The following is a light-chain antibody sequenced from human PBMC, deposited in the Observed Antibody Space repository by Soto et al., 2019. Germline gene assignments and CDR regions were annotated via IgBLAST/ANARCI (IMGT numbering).Light chain of an antibody. CDR3: QQFNSYPIT. Sequence: AIQVTQSPSSLSASVGDRVTITCRASQDIRGALAWYQQKPGKAPKLLIYDVSTLENEVPSRFSGSSSGTQFTLTISRLQHEDFGTYYCQQFNSYPITFGHGTRLEIK. V-gene: IGKV1-13*02. J-gene: IGKJ5*01. CDR1: QDIRGA. CDR2: DVS.